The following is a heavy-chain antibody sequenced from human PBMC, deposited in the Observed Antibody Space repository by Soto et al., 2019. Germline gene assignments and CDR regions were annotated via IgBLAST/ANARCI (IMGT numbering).Heavy chain of an antibody. CDR3: AREGDCGGDCYPTAFDY. V-gene: IGHV3-9*01. D-gene: IGHD2-21*02. CDR2: INSDGSST. J-gene: IGHJ4*02. Sequence: VQLVESGGGLVQPGRSLRLSCAASGFTFDDYAMHWVRQAPGKGLEWVSRINSDGSSTSYADSVKGRFTISRDNAKNTLYLQMNSLRAEDTAVYYCAREGDCGGDCYPTAFDYWGQGTLVTVSS. CDR1: GFTFDDYA.